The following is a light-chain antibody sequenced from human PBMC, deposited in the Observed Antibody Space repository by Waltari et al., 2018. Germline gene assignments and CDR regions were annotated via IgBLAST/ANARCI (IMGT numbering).Light chain of an antibody. CDR3: QQANNFPIT. Sequence: DIQMTQSPSSVSASVGDRVTITCRASQGISTWLAWFQKKPGKAPRLLVFAASSLQSGVPSRFSGSGSGTDFTLTISSLQPEDVATYYCQQANNFPITFGGGTKVEIK. J-gene: IGKJ4*01. V-gene: IGKV1-12*01. CDR1: QGISTW. CDR2: AAS.